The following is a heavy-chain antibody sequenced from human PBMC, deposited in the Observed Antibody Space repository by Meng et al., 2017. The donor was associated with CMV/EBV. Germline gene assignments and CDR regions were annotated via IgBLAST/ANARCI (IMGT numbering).Heavy chain of an antibody. D-gene: IGHD7-27*01. J-gene: IGHJ4*02. Sequence: AGSLRLSCTVSGGSISSSSYYWGWIRQPPGKGLEWIGSIYYSGSTYYNPSLKSRVTISVDTSKNQFSLKLSSVTAADTAVYYCARGTANWGLYFDYWGQGTLVTVSS. V-gene: IGHV4-39*01. CDR3: ARGTANWGLYFDY. CDR1: GGSISSSSYY. CDR2: IYYSGST.